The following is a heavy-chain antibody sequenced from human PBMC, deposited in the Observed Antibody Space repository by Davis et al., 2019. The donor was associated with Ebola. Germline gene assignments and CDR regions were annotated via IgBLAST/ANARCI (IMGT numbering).Heavy chain of an antibody. V-gene: IGHV3-23*01. CDR3: AKIFFGTRAIDYGDY. Sequence: GESLKISCAASGFIFSNCAMYWVRQAPGKGLEWVSIIGTGHDTYYADSVKGRFTISRDNSKNTLSLQMNSLRAEDTAVYYCAKIFFGTRAIDYGDYWGQGTLVTVSS. J-gene: IGHJ4*02. CDR2: IGTGHDT. CDR1: GFIFSNCA. D-gene: IGHD3-3*01.